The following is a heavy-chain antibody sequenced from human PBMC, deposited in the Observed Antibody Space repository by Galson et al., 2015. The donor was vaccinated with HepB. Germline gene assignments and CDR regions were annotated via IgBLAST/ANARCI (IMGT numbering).Heavy chain of an antibody. J-gene: IGHJ4*02. CDR2: ISSSSSTI. CDR3: ARELGIAVAGTNY. Sequence: SLRLSCAASGFTFSSYSMNWVRQAPGKGLEWVSYISSSSSTIYYADSVKGRFTISRDNAKNSLYLQMNSLRAEDTAVYYCARELGIAVAGTNYWGQGTLVTVSS. V-gene: IGHV3-48*01. D-gene: IGHD6-19*01. CDR1: GFTFSSYS.